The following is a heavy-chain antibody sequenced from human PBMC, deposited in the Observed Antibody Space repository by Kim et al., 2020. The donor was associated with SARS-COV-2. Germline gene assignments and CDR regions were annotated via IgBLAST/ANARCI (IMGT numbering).Heavy chain of an antibody. V-gene: IGHV3-23*01. Sequence: ADSVKGRFTISRDNSKSTLYLQMNSLRAEDTAVYYCAKEGYFWQQPGSDYWGQGTLVTVSS. CDR3: AKEGYFWQQPGSDY. J-gene: IGHJ4*02. D-gene: IGHD6-13*01.